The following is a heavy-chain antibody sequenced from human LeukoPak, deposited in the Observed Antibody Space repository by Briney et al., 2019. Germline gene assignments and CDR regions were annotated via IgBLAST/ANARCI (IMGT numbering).Heavy chain of an antibody. Sequence: SETLCLTRSVSVDSLSIYYWSWIREPPGKGLKWGGEINHRGSTNYNTSLKRRVTISVDQAKQHISLNLSYSAAADTAVYYCARAAVIAVAAPFDYWGQGTLVTVSS. J-gene: IGHJ4*02. CDR2: INHRGST. V-gene: IGHV4-34*01. CDR3: ARAAVIAVAAPFDY. CDR1: VDSLSIYY. D-gene: IGHD6-13*01.